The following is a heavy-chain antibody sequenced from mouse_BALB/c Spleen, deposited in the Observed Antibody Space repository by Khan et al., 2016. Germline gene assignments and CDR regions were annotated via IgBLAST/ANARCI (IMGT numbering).Heavy chain of an antibody. V-gene: IGHV1-9*01. CDR2: ILPGSGST. CDR1: GYTFGSYW. Sequence: QVQLQQSGAELMKPGASVKISCKATGYTFGSYWIEWVKQRPGHGLEWIGEILPGSGSTNHNENFKVTATFTADTSSNTASMQLRSLTSEDSAVYYCARGAYWGQGTLVTVSA. CDR3: ARGAY. J-gene: IGHJ3*01.